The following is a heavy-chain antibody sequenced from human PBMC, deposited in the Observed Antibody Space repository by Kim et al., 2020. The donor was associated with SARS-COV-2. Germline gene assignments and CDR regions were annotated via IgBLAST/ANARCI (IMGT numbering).Heavy chain of an antibody. Sequence: SETLSLTCTVSGGSISSSSYYWGWIRQPPGKGLEWIGSIYYSGSTYYNPSLKSRVTISVDTSKNQFSLKLSSVTAADTAVYYCASNLFAELAYFDYWGQG. J-gene: IGHJ4*02. CDR1: GGSISSSSYY. CDR3: ASNLFAELAYFDY. D-gene: IGHD3-10*02. CDR2: IYYSGST. V-gene: IGHV4-39*01.